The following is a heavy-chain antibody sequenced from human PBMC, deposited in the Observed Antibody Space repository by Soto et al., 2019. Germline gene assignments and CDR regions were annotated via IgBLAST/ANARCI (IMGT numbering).Heavy chain of an antibody. Sequence: GGSLRLSCTASGFTFSSYAMHWVRQAPGKGLEYVSAISSNGGSTYYANSVKGRFTISRDNSKNTLYLQMGSLRAEDMAVYYCARAGAYGDYAFDIWGQGTMVTVSS. J-gene: IGHJ3*02. CDR2: ISSNGGST. CDR1: GFTFSSYA. V-gene: IGHV3-64*01. CDR3: ARAGAYGDYAFDI. D-gene: IGHD4-17*01.